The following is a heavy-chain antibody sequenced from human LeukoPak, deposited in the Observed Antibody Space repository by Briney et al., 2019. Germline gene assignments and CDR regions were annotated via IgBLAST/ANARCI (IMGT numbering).Heavy chain of an antibody. J-gene: IGHJ4*02. CDR1: GFRFSDYT. CDR2: IYSGGST. Sequence: GGSLRLSCSASGFRFSDYTMDWVRQAPGKGLEWVSAIYSGGSTYYADSVKGRFTISRDNSKNTLYLQMNSLRAEDTAVYYCASSPGTEMATSYFDYRGQGTLVTVSS. V-gene: IGHV3-66*01. CDR3: ASSPGTEMATSYFDY. D-gene: IGHD5-12*01.